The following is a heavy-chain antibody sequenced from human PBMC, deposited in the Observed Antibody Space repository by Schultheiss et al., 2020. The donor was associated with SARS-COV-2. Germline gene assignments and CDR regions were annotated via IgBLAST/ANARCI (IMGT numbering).Heavy chain of an antibody. CDR2: ISYDGSNK. D-gene: IGHD5-24*01. CDR3: ARDLRPVRDGYNSADY. J-gene: IGHJ4*02. Sequence: LSLTCAVYGGSFSGYYWSWVRQAPGKGLEWVAVISYDGSNKYYAGSVKGRFTISRDNSKNTLYLQMNSLRAEDTAVYYCARDLRPVRDGYNSADYWGQGTLVTVSS. V-gene: IGHV3-30-3*01. CDR1: GGSFSGYY.